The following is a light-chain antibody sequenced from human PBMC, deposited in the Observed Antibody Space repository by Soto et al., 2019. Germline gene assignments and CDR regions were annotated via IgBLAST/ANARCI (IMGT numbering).Light chain of an antibody. J-gene: IGKJ1*01. CDR2: DVS. CDR3: QQYKDHVWT. Sequence: DIQMTQSPSTLPASVGDRVTVACRASQRFEKWLALYQHKPGKAPQLLISDVSTLERGVPSRFSGSGSATELTLPIRGLESAAFATYYCQQYKDHVWTFGQGT. V-gene: IGKV1-5*01. CDR1: QRFEKW.